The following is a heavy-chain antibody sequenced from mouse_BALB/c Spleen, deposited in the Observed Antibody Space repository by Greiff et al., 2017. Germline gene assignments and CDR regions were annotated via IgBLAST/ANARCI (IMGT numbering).Heavy chain of an antibody. J-gene: IGHJ4*01. CDR3: ARSVRWAMDY. D-gene: IGHD2-14*01. CDR1: GYAFTNYW. CDR2: IYPGSGNT. V-gene: IGHV1-63*01. Sequence: QVHVKQSGAELVRPGTSVKISCKASGYAFTNYWLGWVKQRPGHGLEWIGDIYPGSGNTYYNEKFKGKATLTADKSSSTAYMQLSSLTSEDSAVYFCARSVRWAMDYWGQGTSVTVSS.